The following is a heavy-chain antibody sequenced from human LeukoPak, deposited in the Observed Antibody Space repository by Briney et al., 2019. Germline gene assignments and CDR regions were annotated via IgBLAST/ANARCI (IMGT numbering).Heavy chain of an antibody. V-gene: IGHV4-59*11. CDR3: ARADRLHGGPYLIGP. CDR1: GGSITSHY. D-gene: IGHD2-21*01. CDR2: VLDSVRT. J-gene: IGHJ5*02. Sequence: PSETLSLTCTVSGGSITSHYWSWIRQPPGKGLAWIAYVLDSVRTKDNPSLQSRLTLSADTSKNQFSLRLSSVTAADTAIYYCARADRLHGGPYLIGPWGQGTLVTVSS.